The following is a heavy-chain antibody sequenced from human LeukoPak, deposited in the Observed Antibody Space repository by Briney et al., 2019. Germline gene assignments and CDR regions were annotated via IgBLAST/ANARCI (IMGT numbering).Heavy chain of an antibody. Sequence: AAVKVSCKASGYTFTGYYMHWVRQAPGQGLEWMGRINPNSGGTNYAQKFQGRVTMTRDTSISTAYMELSRLRSDDTAVYYCARVGWPLEYAFDIWGQGTMVTVSS. CDR1: GYTFTGYY. D-gene: IGHD1-26*01. V-gene: IGHV1-2*06. J-gene: IGHJ3*02. CDR2: INPNSGGT. CDR3: ARVGWPLEYAFDI.